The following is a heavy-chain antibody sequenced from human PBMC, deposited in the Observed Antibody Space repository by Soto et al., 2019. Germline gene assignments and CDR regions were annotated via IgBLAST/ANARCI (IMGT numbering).Heavy chain of an antibody. D-gene: IGHD5-12*01. CDR2: INHSGST. Sequence: QVQLQQWGAGLLKPSETLSLTCAVYGGSFSGYYWSWIRQLPGKGLEWIGEINHSGSTNYNPSLKSRVTISVDTSKNQFSLKLCSVTAADTAVYYCARGGWLRHARFDYWGQGTLVTVSS. V-gene: IGHV4-34*01. J-gene: IGHJ4*02. CDR1: GGSFSGYY. CDR3: ARGGWLRHARFDY.